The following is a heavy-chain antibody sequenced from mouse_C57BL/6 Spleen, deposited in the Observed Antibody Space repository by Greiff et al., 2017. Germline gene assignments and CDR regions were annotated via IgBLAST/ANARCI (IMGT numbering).Heavy chain of an antibody. CDR1: GYSITSGYD. Sequence: VQLQQSGPGMVKPSQSLSLTCTVTGYSITSGYDWHWIRHFPGDNLEWMGYISYSGSTNYNPSLKSRISITHDTSKNHYFLKLNSVTTEDTATYYCARDNYSNLFAYWGQGTLVTVSA. CDR3: ARDNYSNLFAY. V-gene: IGHV3-1*01. CDR2: ISYSGST. D-gene: IGHD2-5*01. J-gene: IGHJ3*01.